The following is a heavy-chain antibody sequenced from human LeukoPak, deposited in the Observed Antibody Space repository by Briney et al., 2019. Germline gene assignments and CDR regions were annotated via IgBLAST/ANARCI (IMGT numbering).Heavy chain of an antibody. V-gene: IGHV3-30-3*01. Sequence: PGGSLRLSCAASGFTFSSYAIHWVRQAPGKGLEWGAVISYDGSNKYYADSVKGRFTISRDNSKNTLNLQMNSLRTEDTAVYYCARDPRSGYPPGYLDYWGQGTLVTVSS. D-gene: IGHD3-22*01. J-gene: IGHJ4*02. CDR1: GFTFSSYA. CDR3: ARDPRSGYPPGYLDY. CDR2: ISYDGSNK.